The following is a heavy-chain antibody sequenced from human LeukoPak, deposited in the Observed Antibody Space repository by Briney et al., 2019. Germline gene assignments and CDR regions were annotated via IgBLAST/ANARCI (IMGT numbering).Heavy chain of an antibody. D-gene: IGHD2-15*01. CDR1: GGSFSSSSYY. Sequence: SETLSLSCTVSGGSFSSSSYYWGWIRQRPGKGLEWIGSIYYGGSTNYNPSLKSRVTISVDTSKNQFSLKLSSVTAADTAVYYCARDARIAKGDDYYYGMDVWGQGTTVTVSS. J-gene: IGHJ6*02. CDR2: IYYGGST. V-gene: IGHV4-39*07. CDR3: ARDARIAKGDDYYYGMDV.